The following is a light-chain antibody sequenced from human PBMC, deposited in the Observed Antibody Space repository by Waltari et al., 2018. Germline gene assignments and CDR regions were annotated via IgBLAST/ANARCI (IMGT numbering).Light chain of an antibody. CDR2: DAS. CDR3: QQHSNWPPTFT. J-gene: IGKJ3*01. V-gene: IGKV3-11*01. CDR1: QRVSRS. Sequence: IVLTQSPATLSFSPGERSTLSCRASQRVSRSLAWYQQNPGQAPRLLICDASNRATGIPARFSGSGSGTDFTLTISSLAPEDFAVYYCQQHSNWPPTFTFGPGTKVDI.